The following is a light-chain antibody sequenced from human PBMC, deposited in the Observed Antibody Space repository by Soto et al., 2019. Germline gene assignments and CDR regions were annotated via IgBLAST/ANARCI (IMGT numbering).Light chain of an antibody. CDR1: QGIRND. CDR2: AAS. V-gene: IGKV1-6*01. J-gene: IGKJ2*01. CDR3: LQEYNDPLT. Sequence: AVQMTQSPSSLSASLGDRVTITCRASQGIRNDLSWYQQKPGQAPKVLIYAASRLQTGVPSRFSGSGSGTDFTRTISSLQPEDFATYYCLQEYNDPLTFGQGTKLEI.